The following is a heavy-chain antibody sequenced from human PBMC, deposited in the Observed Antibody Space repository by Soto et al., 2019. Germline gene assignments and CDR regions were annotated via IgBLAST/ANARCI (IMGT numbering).Heavy chain of an antibody. V-gene: IGHV1-18*01. CDR3: AKNGQPPYYYYGLDV. CDR2: ISGYNGNT. CDR1: GYTFTNYG. J-gene: IGHJ6*02. D-gene: IGHD2-8*01. Sequence: ASVKVSCKASGYTFTNYGISWVRQAPGQGLEWMGWISGYNGNTNYAQKLQGRVSMTTDTSTSTAYMELRSLRSDDTAVYYCAKNGQPPYYYYGLDVWGQGTKVTVSS.